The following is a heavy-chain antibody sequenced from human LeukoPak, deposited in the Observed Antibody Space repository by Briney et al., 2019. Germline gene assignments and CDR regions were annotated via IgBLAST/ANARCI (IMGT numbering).Heavy chain of an antibody. V-gene: IGHV1-69*04. CDR2: IIPILGIA. J-gene: IGHJ4*02. D-gene: IGHD3-22*01. CDR3: ARDAYYYDSSGYYHVY. CDR1: GGTFSSYA. Sequence: SVKVSCKASGGTFSSYAISWVRPAPGQGLEWMGRIIPILGIANYAQKFQGRVTITADKSTSTAYMELSSLRSEDTAVYYCARDAYYYDSSGYYHVYWGQGTPVTVSS.